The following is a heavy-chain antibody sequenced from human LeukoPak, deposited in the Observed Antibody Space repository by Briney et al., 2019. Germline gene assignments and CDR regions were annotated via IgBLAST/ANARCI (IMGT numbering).Heavy chain of an antibody. Sequence: GGSLRLSCAASGFTFSNYWMSWVRQAPGKGMEWVANIKQDGSEKYYVDSVKGRFTISRDNAKNSLYLQMNSLRGEDTAVYYCARDGVLMVRGVRVLDYYHYYMDVWGKGTTVTISS. V-gene: IGHV3-7*01. J-gene: IGHJ6*03. CDR1: GFTFSNYW. CDR3: ARDGVLMVRGVRVLDYYHYYMDV. D-gene: IGHD3-10*01. CDR2: IKQDGSEK.